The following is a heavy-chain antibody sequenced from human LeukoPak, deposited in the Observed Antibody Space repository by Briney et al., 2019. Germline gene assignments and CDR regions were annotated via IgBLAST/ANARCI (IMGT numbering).Heavy chain of an antibody. CDR3: ARDVAGDYAGAY. D-gene: IGHD4-17*01. J-gene: IGHJ4*02. V-gene: IGHV1-18*01. Sequence: ASVKVSCKASGYTFTSYGINWVRQAPGQGLEWMGWISAYNDNTNYAQKLQGRVTMTTDTSTSTAYMELRSLRSDDTAVYYCARDVAGDYAGAYWGQGTLVTVSS. CDR1: GYTFTSYG. CDR2: ISAYNDNT.